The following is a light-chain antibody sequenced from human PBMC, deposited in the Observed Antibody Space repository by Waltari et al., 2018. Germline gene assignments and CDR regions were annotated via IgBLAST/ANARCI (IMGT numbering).Light chain of an antibody. J-gene: IGKJ2*01. CDR2: WAS. CDR3: QQYYSIPYT. CDR1: QSVLLSSNNNNY. Sequence: IVMTQSPDSLAVSLGERAPISCRSSQSVLLSSNNNNYLAWYQQKPGQPPRLRFYWASTRESGVPDRFSGRGSGTDFTLTISSLQAEDVAVYYCQQYYSIPYTFGQGTKLEIK. V-gene: IGKV4-1*01.